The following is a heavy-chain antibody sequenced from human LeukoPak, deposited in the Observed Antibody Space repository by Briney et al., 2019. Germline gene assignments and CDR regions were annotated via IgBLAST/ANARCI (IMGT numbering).Heavy chain of an antibody. J-gene: IGHJ3*02. CDR1: GFTFGNYG. CDR2: INWNGGST. CDR3: ARASFDSSIRMGAFDI. Sequence: PGGSLRLSCAASGFTFGNYGMSRVRQAPGKGLEWVSGINWNGGSTGYADSVEGRFTISRDNAKNSLYLQMNSLRAEDTAVYYCARASFDSSIRMGAFDIWGQGTMVTVSS. D-gene: IGHD3-22*01. V-gene: IGHV3-20*04.